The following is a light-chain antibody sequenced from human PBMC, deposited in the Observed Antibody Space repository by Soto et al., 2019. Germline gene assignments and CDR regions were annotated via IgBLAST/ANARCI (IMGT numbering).Light chain of an antibody. Sequence: QSVLTQPASVSGSPVQSITISCTGTSSDIGAYNFVSWYQQHPGKAPKFMIYDVSIRPSGVSNRFSGSKSGNTASLTISGLQAEDEADYYCSSYTSSSRYVFGTGTKVTVL. CDR2: DVS. CDR1: SSDIGAYNF. CDR3: SSYTSSSRYV. V-gene: IGLV2-14*01. J-gene: IGLJ1*01.